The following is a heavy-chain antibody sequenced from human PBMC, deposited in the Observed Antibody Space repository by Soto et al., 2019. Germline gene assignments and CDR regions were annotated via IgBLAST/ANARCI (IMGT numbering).Heavy chain of an antibody. D-gene: IGHD6-13*01. V-gene: IGHV3-43D*03. Sequence: GGSLRLSCAASGFTFDGYAMHWVRQAPGKGLEWVSLISWDGGSTYYADSVKGRFTISRDNSKNSLYLQMNSLRAEDTALYYCAKDGARAAAAYSFDYWGQGTLVTVSS. CDR3: AKDGARAAAAYSFDY. CDR2: ISWDGGST. J-gene: IGHJ4*02. CDR1: GFTFDGYA.